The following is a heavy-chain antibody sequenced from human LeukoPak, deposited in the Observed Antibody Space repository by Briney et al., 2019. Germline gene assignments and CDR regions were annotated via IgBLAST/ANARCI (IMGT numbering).Heavy chain of an antibody. CDR2: INHSGNT. D-gene: IGHD3-10*01. Sequence: SETLSLTCAVYGVAFSGYYWDCIRQPPEERVGWRGGINHSGNTNYNPSLKRRVTISVDPSKNQFSLKLSSVTAADTAVYYCARGGYGSGWDYMDVWGKGTTVTVPS. CDR3: ARGGYGSGWDYMDV. CDR1: GVAFSGYY. V-gene: IGHV4-34*01. J-gene: IGHJ6*03.